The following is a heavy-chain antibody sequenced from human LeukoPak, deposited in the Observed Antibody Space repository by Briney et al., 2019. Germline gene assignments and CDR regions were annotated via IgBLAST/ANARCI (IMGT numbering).Heavy chain of an antibody. J-gene: IGHJ4*02. CDR1: GFTFSSYG. V-gene: IGHV3-30*02. CDR3: ARDLSGYDWVFDY. D-gene: IGHD5-12*01. Sequence: PGGSLRLSCAASGFTFSSYGMHWVRQAPGKGLEWVAFIRYDGSNKYYADSVKGRFTISRDNSKNTLYLQMNSLRAEDTAVYYCARDLSGYDWVFDYWGQGTLVTVSS. CDR2: IRYDGSNK.